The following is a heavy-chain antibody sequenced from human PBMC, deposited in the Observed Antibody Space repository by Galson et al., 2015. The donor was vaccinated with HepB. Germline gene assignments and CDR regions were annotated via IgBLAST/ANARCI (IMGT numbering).Heavy chain of an antibody. CDR1: GYTFAGYY. CDR3: ARSRRPAGYTYAYNF. Sequence: SVKVSCKASGYTFAGYYMHWVRQAPGHGLEWMGWINPNSGGTKSAQKFQGRVTMTRDTSISTVYMELNRLRSDDTAIYYCARSRRPAGYTYAYNFWGQGTLVTVSS. J-gene: IGHJ4*02. CDR2: INPNSGGT. D-gene: IGHD3-16*01. V-gene: IGHV1-2*02.